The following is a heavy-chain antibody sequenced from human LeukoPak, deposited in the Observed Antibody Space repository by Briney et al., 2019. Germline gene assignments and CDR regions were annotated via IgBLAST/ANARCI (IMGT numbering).Heavy chain of an antibody. CDR2: INHSGST. CDR3: ARGGGYSYGEEHAFDI. D-gene: IGHD5-18*01. J-gene: IGHJ3*02. V-gene: IGHV4-34*01. Sequence: SETLSLTCAVYGGSFSGYYWSWIRQPPGKGLEWIGEINHSGSTNYNPSPKSRVTISVDTSKNQFSLKLSSVTAADAAVYYCARGGGYSYGEEHAFDIWGQGTMVTVSS. CDR1: GGSFSGYY.